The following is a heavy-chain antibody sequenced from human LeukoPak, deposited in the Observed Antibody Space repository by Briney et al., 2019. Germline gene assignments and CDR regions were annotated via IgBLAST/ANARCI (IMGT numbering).Heavy chain of an antibody. Sequence: GGSLRLSCVFSGLTFGNAWMSWVRQAPGKGLEWVGRIKSKNVGETTEYAAPVQGRFTISRDDSKNTVYLQMRSLKTEDTAVYYCTTGPGNSGYWGQGTLVTVSS. J-gene: IGHJ4*02. V-gene: IGHV3-15*01. CDR2: IKSKNVGETT. CDR3: TTGPGNSGY. CDR1: GLTFGNAW. D-gene: IGHD4-23*01.